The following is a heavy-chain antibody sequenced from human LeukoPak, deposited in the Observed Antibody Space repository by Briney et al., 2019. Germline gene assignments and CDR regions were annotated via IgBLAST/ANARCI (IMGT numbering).Heavy chain of an antibody. J-gene: IGHJ4*02. CDR1: GGSISSGIG. CDR2: IHHEGST. D-gene: IGHD6-19*01. Sequence: PSETLSLTCGVSGGSISSGIGWSWVRQPPGKGLEWIGEIHHEGSTKYSPSLKSRVTISVDKSKNQFSLKLNSVTAADTAVYYCTAQGGWYIDYWGQGTLVTVSS. V-gene: IGHV4/OR15-8*01. CDR3: TAQGGWYIDY.